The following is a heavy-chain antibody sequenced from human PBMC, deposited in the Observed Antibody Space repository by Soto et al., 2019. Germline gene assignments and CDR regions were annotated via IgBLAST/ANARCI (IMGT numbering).Heavy chain of an antibody. Sequence: QVQLVQSGAEVKKPGASVKVSCKASGYTFTSYAMHWVRQAPGQRLEWMGWINAGNGNTKYSQKFQGRVTITKDTAASTSYMELSSLRSEDTALYYCGRGSGHNWFDPWGQGTLVTVSS. V-gene: IGHV1-3*01. J-gene: IGHJ5*02. CDR3: GRGSGHNWFDP. D-gene: IGHD3-10*01. CDR1: GYTFTSYA. CDR2: INAGNGNT.